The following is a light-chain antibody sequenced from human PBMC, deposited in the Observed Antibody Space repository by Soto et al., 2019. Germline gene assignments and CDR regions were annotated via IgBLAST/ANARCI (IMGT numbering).Light chain of an antibody. CDR2: DAS. V-gene: IGKV1-33*01. J-gene: IGKJ5*01. Sequence: DIQITQSPSSLFASVGDRVTITCHATQDINIYLNWYQQKPGKAPNLLIYDASNFEIGVPSRFSGSGSGTHFTFTISSLQTEDIGTYYCQQYDIPPITFGRGTRLEIK. CDR3: QQYDIPPIT. CDR1: QDINIY.